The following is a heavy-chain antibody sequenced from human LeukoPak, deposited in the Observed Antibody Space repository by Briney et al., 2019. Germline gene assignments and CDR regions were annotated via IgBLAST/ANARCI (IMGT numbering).Heavy chain of an antibody. Sequence: GGSLRLSCAASGFTFSSYAMSWVRQAPGKGLEWVSAISGSGGSTYYADSVKGRFIISRDNAKDSLYLQMNSLRGEDTAVYYCLRGDRRDYWGQGTLVTVSS. J-gene: IGHJ4*02. CDR2: ISGSGGST. CDR1: GFTFSSYA. V-gene: IGHV3-23*01. CDR3: LRGDRRDY.